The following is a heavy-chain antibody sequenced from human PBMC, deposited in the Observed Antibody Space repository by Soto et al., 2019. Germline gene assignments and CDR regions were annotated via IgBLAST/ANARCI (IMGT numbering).Heavy chain of an antibody. D-gene: IGHD2-15*01. J-gene: IGHJ6*02. CDR1: GYTFSGYY. CDR3: ARARVGGAYYYDGVDV. V-gene: IGHV1-2*02. Sequence: ASVKVSCKASGYTFSGYYMYWVRQAPGQGLDWMGGINPISGVTNYAQKFQGRVAMTRDTSMSTAYMELSSLRSDDTAVYYCARARVGGAYYYDGVDVWGQGTTVTVSS. CDR2: INPISGVT.